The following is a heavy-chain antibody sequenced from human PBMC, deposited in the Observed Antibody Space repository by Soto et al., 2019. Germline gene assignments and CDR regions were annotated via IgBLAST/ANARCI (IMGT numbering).Heavy chain of an antibody. CDR3: AKDDYRRGFDP. CDR2: ISGSGGST. D-gene: IGHD4-4*01. V-gene: IGHV3-23*01. J-gene: IGHJ5*02. Sequence: GGSLRLSCAASGFTFSSYAMSWVRQAPGKGLEWVSAISGSGGSTYYADSAKGRFTISRDNSKNTMYLQMNSLRAEDTAVYYCAKDDYRRGFDPWGQGTLVTVSS. CDR1: GFTFSSYA.